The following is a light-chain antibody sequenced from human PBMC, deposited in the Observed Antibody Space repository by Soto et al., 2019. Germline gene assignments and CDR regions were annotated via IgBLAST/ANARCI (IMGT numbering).Light chain of an antibody. CDR1: QSVSSY. J-gene: IGKJ5*01. V-gene: IGKV3-11*01. CDR3: QQYDIAPPIT. CDR2: DAS. Sequence: EIVLTQSSAPLSLSPGARSTLSGRPSQSVSSYLAWYQQKPGQAPRLLICDASNRATGIPARFSGSGSGTDFTLTISRLEPEDYAVYYCQQYDIAPPITVGQGTRLEI.